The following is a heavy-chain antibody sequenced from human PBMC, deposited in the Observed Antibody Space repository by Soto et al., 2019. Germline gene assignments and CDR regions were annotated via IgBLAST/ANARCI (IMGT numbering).Heavy chain of an antibody. V-gene: IGHV1-45*02. CDR2: ITPFSGDV. D-gene: IGHD1-26*01. Sequence: QMQLVQSGAEVKKTGSTVTVSCKALGNTFTYRYLHWVRQAPGQALEWMGWITPFSGDVHYAQKFQKRATITRDRSINTADMRMSSLRSEDTAMYYCASGGAGSGPFTWELPDHWGQGTLVTVSS. CDR3: ASGGAGSGPFTWELPDH. CDR1: GNTFTYRY. J-gene: IGHJ4*02.